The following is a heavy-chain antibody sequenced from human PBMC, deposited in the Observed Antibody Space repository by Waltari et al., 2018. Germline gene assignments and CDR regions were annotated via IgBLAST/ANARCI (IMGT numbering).Heavy chain of an antibody. Sequence: QVQLQESGPGLVKPSGTRSLTCAVSGGSISSSNWWSWVRQPPGKGLEWIGEIYHSGSTNYNPALKMLVTISVDKSKYQFSLKLSSVTAADTAVYYCARKPDILTEVDIWGQGTMVTVSS. CDR3: ARKPDILTEVDI. D-gene: IGHD3-9*01. CDR2: IYHSGST. V-gene: IGHV4-4*02. CDR1: GGSISSSNW. J-gene: IGHJ3*02.